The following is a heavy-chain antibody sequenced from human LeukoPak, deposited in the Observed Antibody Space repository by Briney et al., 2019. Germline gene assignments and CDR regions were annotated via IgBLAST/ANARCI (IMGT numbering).Heavy chain of an antibody. J-gene: IGHJ4*02. CDR3: AKDSGHKLRCPEDY. D-gene: IGHD4-17*01. CDR1: GFTFDDYA. CDR2: ISWNSGSI. V-gene: IGHV3-9*01. Sequence: GGSLRLSCAASGFTFDDYAMHWVRQAPGKGLEWVSGISWNSGSIGYADSVKGRFTISRDNAKNSLYLQMNSLRAEDTALYYCAKDSGHKLRCPEDYWGQGTLVTVSS.